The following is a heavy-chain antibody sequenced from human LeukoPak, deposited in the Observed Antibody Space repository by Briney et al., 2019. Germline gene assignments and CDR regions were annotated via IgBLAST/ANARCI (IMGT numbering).Heavy chain of an antibody. V-gene: IGHV3-23*01. CDR2: ISGSGGST. D-gene: IGHD3-10*01. Sequence: GGSLRLSCAASGFTFSSYAMSWVRQAPGKGLEWVSAISGSGGSTYYADSVKGRFTISRDNSKNTLYLQMNSLRAEDTAVYYCARDQEFGELPDVWGQGTTVTVSS. J-gene: IGHJ6*02. CDR1: GFTFSSYA. CDR3: ARDQEFGELPDV.